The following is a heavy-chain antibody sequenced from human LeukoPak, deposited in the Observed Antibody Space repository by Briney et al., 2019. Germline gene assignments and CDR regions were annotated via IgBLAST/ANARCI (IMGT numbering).Heavy chain of an antibody. Sequence: SETLSLTCTFSGGSISSTNYYWGWIRQPPGKGLEWIGEINHSGSTNYNPSLKSRVTISVDTSKNQFSLKLSSVTAADTAVYYCARGEWLRFFDYWGQGTLVTVSS. CDR1: GGSISSTNYY. J-gene: IGHJ4*02. CDR2: INHSGST. CDR3: ARGEWLRFFDY. D-gene: IGHD5-12*01. V-gene: IGHV4-39*07.